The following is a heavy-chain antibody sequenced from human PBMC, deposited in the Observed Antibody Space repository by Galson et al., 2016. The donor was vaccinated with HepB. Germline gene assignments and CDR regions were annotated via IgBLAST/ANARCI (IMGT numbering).Heavy chain of an antibody. D-gene: IGHD6-13*01. CDR3: AREAPIAASGANDC. Sequence: SLRLSCAASGFTFNSFGMHWVRQAPGKGLEWVADIWYDGSNKYYGDSVKGRFTISRDNSKNTLYLQMNSLRAEDTAIYYCAREAPIAASGANDCWGQGTQVTVSS. V-gene: IGHV3-33*01. CDR2: IWYDGSNK. J-gene: IGHJ4*02. CDR1: GFTFNSFG.